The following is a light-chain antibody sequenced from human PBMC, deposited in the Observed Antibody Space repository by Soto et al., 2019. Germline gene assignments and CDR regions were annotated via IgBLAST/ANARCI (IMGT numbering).Light chain of an antibody. CDR2: EAS. Sequence: IQMTQSPSPLSGSVGDRVTITCQASQTISSSLAWYQQKPGKAPKLLIYEASTLKSGVPSRFSGSGSGTEFTLTISSLQLDDFATYYCERYNSYSEAFGQGTEVGIK. CDR1: QTISSS. J-gene: IGKJ1*01. V-gene: IGKV1-5*03. CDR3: ERYNSYSEA.